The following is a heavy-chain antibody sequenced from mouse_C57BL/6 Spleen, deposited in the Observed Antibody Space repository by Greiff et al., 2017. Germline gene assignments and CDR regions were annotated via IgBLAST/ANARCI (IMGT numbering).Heavy chain of an antibody. Sequence: QVQLQQSGAELVKPGASVKLSCTASGYTFTEYTIHWVQQRPGQGLEWIGWFYPGSGSRKYTEKFKDKATLTADNSSNTVYMELSRLTSEESAVYFWARHEGHDYGSFYFDYWGKGTTLTVSS. V-gene: IGHV1-62-2*01. J-gene: IGHJ2*01. D-gene: IGHD1-1*01. CDR2: FYPGSGSR. CDR3: ARHEGHDYGSFYFDY. CDR1: GYTFTEYT.